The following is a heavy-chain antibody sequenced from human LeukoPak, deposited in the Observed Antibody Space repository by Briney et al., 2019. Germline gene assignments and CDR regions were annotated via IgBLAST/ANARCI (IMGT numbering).Heavy chain of an antibody. CDR3: ARSTWSTDAFDI. J-gene: IGHJ3*02. CDR1: GFTFTTYA. CDR2: ITGSGDYT. Sequence: GGSLRLSCAASGFTFTTYAMSWVRQAPGKGLEWVSAITGSGDYTDYADSAKGRFTISRDNAKNSLYLQMDSLRAEDTAVYYCARSTWSTDAFDIWGQGTMVTVSS. D-gene: IGHD1-1*01. V-gene: IGHV3-23*01.